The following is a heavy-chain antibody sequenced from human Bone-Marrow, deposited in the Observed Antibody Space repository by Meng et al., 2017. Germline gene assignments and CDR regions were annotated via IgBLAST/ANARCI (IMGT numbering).Heavy chain of an antibody. D-gene: IGHD3-22*01. J-gene: IGHJ3*02. CDR2: IYYSGST. V-gene: IGHV4-59*12. CDR1: GGSISSYY. CDR3: ARGGYYSRLTFHDAFDI. Sequence: SETLSLTCTVSGGSISSYYWSWIRQPPGKGLEWIGYIYYSGSTYYNPSLKSRVTISVDTSKNQFSLKLSSVTAADTAVYYCARGGYYSRLTFHDAFDIWGQGTMVTVSS.